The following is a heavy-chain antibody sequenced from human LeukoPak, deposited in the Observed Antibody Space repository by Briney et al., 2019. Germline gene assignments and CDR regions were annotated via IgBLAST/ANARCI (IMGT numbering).Heavy chain of an antibody. CDR1: RYTFTSYY. Sequence: ASVKISCKASRYTFTSYYMHWVRQAPGQGLEWMGIINPSGGSTSYAQKFQGRVTMTRDTSTSTVYMELSSLRSEDTAVYYCAREKASSSWYRGIDYWGQGTLVTVSS. V-gene: IGHV1-46*01. D-gene: IGHD6-13*01. CDR3: AREKASSSWYRGIDY. J-gene: IGHJ4*02. CDR2: INPSGGST.